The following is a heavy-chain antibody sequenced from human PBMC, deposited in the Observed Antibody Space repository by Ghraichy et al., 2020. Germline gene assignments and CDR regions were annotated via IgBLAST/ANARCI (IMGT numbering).Heavy chain of an antibody. D-gene: IGHD7-27*01. CDR1: GFTLTHYG. CDR3: AGDADVTADIRYFDL. CDR2: IWSYGKNK. Sequence: GESLNISCAATGFTLTHYGMHWVRQAPGKGLEWVADIWSYGKNKYYADSVKGRFTISRDGSQNTLYLEVSRRRAEATAVYYCAGDADVTADIRYFDLWGRGTLVTVSS. J-gene: IGHJ2*01. V-gene: IGHV3-33*01.